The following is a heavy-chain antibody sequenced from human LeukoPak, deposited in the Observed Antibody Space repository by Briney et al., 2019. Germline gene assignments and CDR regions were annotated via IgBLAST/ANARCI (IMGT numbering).Heavy chain of an antibody. D-gene: IGHD3-10*01. CDR3: ARLVTRAQFDY. J-gene: IGHJ4*02. Sequence: SETLSLTCTVSGGSISSSSYYWGWIREPPGKGLGWIGSIYYSGSTYYNPSLKSRVTISVDTSKNQFSLKLSSVTAADTAVYYCARLVTRAQFDYWGQGTLVTVSS. V-gene: IGHV4-39*01. CDR1: GGSISSSSYY. CDR2: IYYSGST.